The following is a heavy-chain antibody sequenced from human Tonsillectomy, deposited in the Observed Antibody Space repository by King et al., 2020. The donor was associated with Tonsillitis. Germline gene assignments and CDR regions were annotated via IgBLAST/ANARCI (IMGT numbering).Heavy chain of an antibody. CDR2: INPSGGST. CDR1: GYTFTSYY. D-gene: IGHD2-2*01. Sequence: QLVQSGAEVKKPGASVKVSCKASGYTFTSYYMHWVRQAPGQGLEWMGIINPSGGSTSYAQKFQGRVTMTRDTSTSTVYMELSSLGSEDTAVYYCAKVGSTSHYGMDVWGQGTTVTVSS. CDR3: AKVGSTSHYGMDV. J-gene: IGHJ6*02. V-gene: IGHV1-46*03.